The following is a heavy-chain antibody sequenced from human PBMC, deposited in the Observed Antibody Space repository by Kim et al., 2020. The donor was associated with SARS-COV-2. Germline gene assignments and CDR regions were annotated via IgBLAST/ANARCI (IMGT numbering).Heavy chain of an antibody. D-gene: IGHD3-10*01. CDR2: ISYDGSNK. V-gene: IGHV3-30*03. CDR3: HNSGSYRGVYYYYGMDV. CDR1: GFTFSSYG. Sequence: GGSLRLSCAASGFTFSSYGMHWVRQAPGKGLEWVAVISYDGSNKYYADSVKGRFTISRDNSKNTLYLQMNSLRAEDTAVYYCHNSGSYRGVYYYYGMDVWGQGPTVTVSS. J-gene: IGHJ6*02.